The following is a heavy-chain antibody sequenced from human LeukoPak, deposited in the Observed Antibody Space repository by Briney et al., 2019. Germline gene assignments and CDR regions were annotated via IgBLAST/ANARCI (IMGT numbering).Heavy chain of an antibody. Sequence: GGSLRLSCAASGFTFSSYGMHWVRQAPGRGLEWVAVISYDGSNKYYADSVKGRFTISRDNSKNTLYLQMNSLRAEDTAVYYCARRQYYDFWSGYYYYYYGMDVRGQGTTVTVSS. CDR3: ARRQYYDFWSGYYYYYYGMDV. D-gene: IGHD3-3*01. CDR2: ISYDGSNK. J-gene: IGHJ6*02. CDR1: GFTFSSYG. V-gene: IGHV3-30*03.